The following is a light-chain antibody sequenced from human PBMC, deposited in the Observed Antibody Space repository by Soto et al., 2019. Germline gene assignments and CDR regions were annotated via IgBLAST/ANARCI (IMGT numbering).Light chain of an antibody. J-gene: IGLJ1*01. V-gene: IGLV1-51*01. Sequence: QSALTQPPSVSAAPGQKVTISCSGSSSNIGGNSVSWYQQLPGTAPKLLIYDDNKRHSGIPDRFSGSKSGTSATLGIPRFQTWDEADYYCGSWDSSLSAYVFGTGTKVTVL. CDR3: GSWDSSLSAYV. CDR2: DDN. CDR1: SSNIGGNS.